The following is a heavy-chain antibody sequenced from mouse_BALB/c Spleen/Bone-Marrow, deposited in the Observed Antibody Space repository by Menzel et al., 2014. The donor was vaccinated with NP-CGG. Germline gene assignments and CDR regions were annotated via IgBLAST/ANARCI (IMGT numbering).Heavy chain of an antibody. CDR2: ISYDGSN. CDR1: GYSITSGYY. V-gene: IGHV3-6*02. J-gene: IGHJ4*01. CDR3: ARWLLHYYAMDY. D-gene: IGHD2-3*01. Sequence: VQLQQSGPGLVKPSQSLSLTCSVTGYSITSGYYWNWIRQFPGNKLEWMGYISYDGSNNYNPSLKNRISITRDTSKNQFFLKLNSVTTEDTATYYCARWLLHYYAMDYWGQGNSVTVSS.